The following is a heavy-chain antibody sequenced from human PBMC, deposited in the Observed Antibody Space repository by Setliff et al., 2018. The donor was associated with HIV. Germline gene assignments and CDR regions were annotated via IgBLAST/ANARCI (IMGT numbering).Heavy chain of an antibody. J-gene: IGHJ4*02. D-gene: IGHD2-2*01. CDR3: ARGEPTILVVPAAFFDY. CDR1: GFTFSSYG. Sequence: GGSLRLSCAASGFTFSSYGIHWVRQAPGKGLEWVAFIRYTGSNKYYADSVRGRFTISRDNAKKSLCLQMNSLRAEDTAVYYCARGEPTILVVPAAFFDYWGQGTLVTVSS. V-gene: IGHV3-30*02. CDR2: IRYTGSNK.